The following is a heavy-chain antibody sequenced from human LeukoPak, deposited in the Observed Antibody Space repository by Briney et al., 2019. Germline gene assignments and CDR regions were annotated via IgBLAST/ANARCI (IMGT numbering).Heavy chain of an antibody. CDR2: ISGSGGST. V-gene: IGHV3-23*01. CDR1: GFTFSSYE. Sequence: GGSLRLSCAASGFTFSSYEMNWVRQAPGKGLEWVSAISGSGGSTYYADSVKGRFTISRDNSKNTLYLQMNSLRAEVTAVYYCAKRGGMYPAHYFDYWGQGTLVTVSS. CDR3: AKRGGMYPAHYFDY. J-gene: IGHJ4*02. D-gene: IGHD3-16*01.